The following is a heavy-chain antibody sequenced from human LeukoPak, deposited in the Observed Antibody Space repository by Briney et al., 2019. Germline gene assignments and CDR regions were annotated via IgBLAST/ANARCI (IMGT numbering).Heavy chain of an antibody. CDR1: GFTFGDYA. D-gene: IGHD3-22*01. J-gene: IGHJ6*03. CDR3: TRAPATYDSSGYYPLPYYYYMDV. CDR2: IRSKAYGGTT. Sequence: GGSLRLSCTASGFTFGDYAMSWVRQAPGKGLEWVGFIRSKAYGGTTEYAASVKGRFTISRDDSNSIAYLQMNGLKTEDTAVYYCTRAPATYDSSGYYPLPYYYYMDVWGKGTTVTVSS. V-gene: IGHV3-49*04.